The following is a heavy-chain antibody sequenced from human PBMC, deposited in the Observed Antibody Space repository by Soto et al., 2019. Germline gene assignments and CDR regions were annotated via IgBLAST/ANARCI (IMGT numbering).Heavy chain of an antibody. CDR3: AKDLPWFDP. V-gene: IGHV3-30*18. CDR2: ISYDGSNK. Sequence: QVQLVESGGGVVQPGRSLRLSCAASGFTFSSYGMHWVRQAPGKGLAWVAVISYDGSNKYYADSVKGRFTISRDNSKNTLYLQMNSLRAEDTAVYYCAKDLPWFDPWGQGTLVTVSS. J-gene: IGHJ5*02. CDR1: GFTFSSYG.